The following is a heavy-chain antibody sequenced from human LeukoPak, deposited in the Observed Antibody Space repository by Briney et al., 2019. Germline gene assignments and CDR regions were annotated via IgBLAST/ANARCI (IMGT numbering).Heavy chain of an antibody. D-gene: IGHD2-15*01. V-gene: IGHV4-39*01. J-gene: IGHJ4*02. CDR2: IYYSGST. CDR3: ARHGGGYCSGGSRYGGFEYN. CDR1: GGSISSSSYY. Sequence: PSETLSLTCTVSGGSISSSSYYWGWIRQPPGKGLEWIGSIYYSGSTYYNPSLKSRVTISVDASKNQFSLKLSSVTAADTAVYYCARHGGGYCSGGSRYGGFEYNWGQGNLVTVSS.